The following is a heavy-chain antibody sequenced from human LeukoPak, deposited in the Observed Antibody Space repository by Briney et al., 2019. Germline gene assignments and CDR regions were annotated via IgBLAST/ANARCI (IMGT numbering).Heavy chain of an antibody. CDR3: ARATIYGYMDY. Sequence: SETLSLTCTVSGGSISGDYWSWLRQPPGKGLDWIGYSHNSGSATYSTSLKSRVTISIETSKNQFSLDLRSVAASDTAVYFCARATIYGYMDYWGQGTLVTVSS. V-gene: IGHV4-4*09. CDR1: GGSISGDY. D-gene: IGHD3-16*02. J-gene: IGHJ4*02. CDR2: SHNSGSA.